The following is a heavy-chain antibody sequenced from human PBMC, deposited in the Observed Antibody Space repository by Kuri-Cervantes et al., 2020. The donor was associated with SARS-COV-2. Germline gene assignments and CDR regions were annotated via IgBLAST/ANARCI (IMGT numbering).Heavy chain of an antibody. CDR2: INHSEGT. D-gene: IGHD2-2*01. CDR1: GGSFSGYY. CDR3: ARVGCSSTSCYSYYYYGMDV. Sequence: SQTLSLTCAVYGGSFSGYYWSWIRQPPGKGLEWIGEINHSEGTNYNPSLKSRVTISVDKSNNQFSLKLSSVTAADTAVYYCARVGCSSTSCYSYYYYGMDVWGQGTTVTVSS. J-gene: IGHJ6*02. V-gene: IGHV4-34*01.